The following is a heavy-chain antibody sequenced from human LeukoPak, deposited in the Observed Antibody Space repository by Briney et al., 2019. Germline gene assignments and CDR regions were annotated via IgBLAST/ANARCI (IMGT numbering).Heavy chain of an antibody. CDR3: ARASLTTVSPWDS. V-gene: IGHV4-4*07. J-gene: IGHJ4*02. Sequence: SETLSLTCTVSGGSISSYYWSWIRQPAGKGLEWIGHIHTSGNTNYNPSLKGRVTMSVDTSKNQFSLKLSSVTAADTAVYYCARASLTTVSPWDSWGQGTLVTVSS. CDR1: GGSISSYY. D-gene: IGHD4-17*01. CDR2: IHTSGNT.